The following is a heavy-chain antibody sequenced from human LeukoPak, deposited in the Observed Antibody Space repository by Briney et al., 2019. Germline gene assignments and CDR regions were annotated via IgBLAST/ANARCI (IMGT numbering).Heavy chain of an antibody. V-gene: IGHV3-74*01. CDR3: ASPMTTVTPGGY. CDR2: INSDGSST. D-gene: IGHD4-17*01. J-gene: IGHJ4*02. CDR1: GFTFSNYW. Sequence: GGSLRLSCVASGFTFSNYWMHWVRQAPGKGLVWVSRINSDGSSTSYADPVKGRFTISRDNAKNTLYLQMNSLRAEDTAVYYCASPMTTVTPGGYWGRGTLVTVSS.